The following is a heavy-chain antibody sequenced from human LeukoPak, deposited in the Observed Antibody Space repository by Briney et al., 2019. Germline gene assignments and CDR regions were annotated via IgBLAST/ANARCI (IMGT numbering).Heavy chain of an antibody. J-gene: IGHJ3*01. D-gene: IGHD5-24*01. CDR2: LYPGDSDT. V-gene: IGHV5-51*01. CDR3: VRRIAYNYGLDDV. Sequence: GESLKISCKGSGYSFVNYWVGWVRQMPGKGLEWMGILYPGDSDTRYSPSFQGQVTISADKSISTAYRQWSSLKASDTAMYYCVRRIAYNYGLDDVWGQGTMVTVSS. CDR1: GYSFVNYW.